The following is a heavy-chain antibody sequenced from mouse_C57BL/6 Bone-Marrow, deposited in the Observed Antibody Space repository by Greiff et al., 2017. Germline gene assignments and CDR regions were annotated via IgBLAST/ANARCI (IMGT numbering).Heavy chain of an antibody. CDR3: ARDRTTAYAMDY. Sequence: EVQLQESGPGLVKPSQSLSLTCSVTGYSITSGYYWNWIRQFPGNKLEWMGYISYDGSNNYNPSLKNRISITRDTSKNQFFLKLNSVTTEDTATYYCARDRTTAYAMDYWGQGTSVTVSS. V-gene: IGHV3-6*01. D-gene: IGHD1-2*01. CDR2: ISYDGSN. CDR1: GYSITSGYY. J-gene: IGHJ4*01.